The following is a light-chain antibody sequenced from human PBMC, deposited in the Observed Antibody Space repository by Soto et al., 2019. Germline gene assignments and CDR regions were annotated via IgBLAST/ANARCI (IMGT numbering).Light chain of an antibody. J-gene: IGKJ1*01. Sequence: IVLTQSPATLSLSPGERATLSCRASQSVSSFLAWYQQKPGQAPRLLIYDASNRATGIPARFSGSGSGTDFTLIISSLQSEDFALYYCQQYNNWPWTCGQGTRVEI. CDR3: QQYNNWPWT. V-gene: IGKV3-11*01. CDR2: DAS. CDR1: QSVSSF.